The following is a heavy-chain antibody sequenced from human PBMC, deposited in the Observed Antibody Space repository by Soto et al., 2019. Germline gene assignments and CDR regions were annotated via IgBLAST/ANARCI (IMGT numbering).Heavy chain of an antibody. Sequence: QVQLVESGGGVVQPGRSLRLSCAASGFTFSSYGMHWVRQAPGKGLEWVAVIWYDGSNKYYADSVKGRFTISRDNSKNTLYLQMNGLRAEDTAVYYCARMLSDHYYDSSGLDYWGQGTLVTVSS. CDR1: GFTFSSYG. D-gene: IGHD3-22*01. CDR2: IWYDGSNK. J-gene: IGHJ4*02. V-gene: IGHV3-33*01. CDR3: ARMLSDHYYDSSGLDY.